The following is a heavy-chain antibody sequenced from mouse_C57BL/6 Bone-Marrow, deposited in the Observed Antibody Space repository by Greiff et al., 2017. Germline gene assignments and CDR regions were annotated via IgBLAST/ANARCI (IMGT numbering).Heavy chain of an antibody. CDR1: GYAFSSSW. V-gene: IGHV1-82*01. CDR3: ARAPVDYNGSRYFDV. J-gene: IGHJ1*03. D-gene: IGHD1-1*01. CDR2: IYPGDGDT. Sequence: QVQLQQSGPELVKPGASVKISCKASGYAFSSSWMNWVKQRPGKGLEWIGRIYPGDGDTNYNGKFKGKATLTAAKSSSTAYVQLNSLTSADSAVDVFARAPVDYNGSRYFDVWGTGSTGTVSS.